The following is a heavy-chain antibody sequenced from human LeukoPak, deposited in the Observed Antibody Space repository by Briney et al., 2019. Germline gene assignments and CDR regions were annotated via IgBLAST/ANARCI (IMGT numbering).Heavy chain of an antibody. CDR2: IYGGGST. V-gene: IGHV3-66*01. Sequence: GGSLILSCAASGFTVSNNFMSWVRQAPGKGLEWVSVIYGGGSTYYADSVKGRFIISRDTSKNTLYLQMNSLRAEDTAVYYCARSYGSGSYDLYYYYMDVWGKGTTVTVSS. CDR1: GFTVSNNF. D-gene: IGHD3-10*01. J-gene: IGHJ6*03. CDR3: ARSYGSGSYDLYYYYMDV.